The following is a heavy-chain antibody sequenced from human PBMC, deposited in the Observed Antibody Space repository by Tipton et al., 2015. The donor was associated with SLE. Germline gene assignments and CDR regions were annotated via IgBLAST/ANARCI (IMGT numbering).Heavy chain of an antibody. CDR1: GDSVGTNY. Sequence: TLSLTCTVSGDSVGTNYWNWIRQPAGKGLEWIGRLYGSGSPTHYNPSLEGRVPVSVDTSQNQVSLKLTSVTAADTAVYYCARIRPGHGDPFDFWGQGTLVTVSS. V-gene: IGHV4-4*07. CDR2: LYGSGSPT. D-gene: IGHD4-17*01. CDR3: ARIRPGHGDPFDF. J-gene: IGHJ4*02.